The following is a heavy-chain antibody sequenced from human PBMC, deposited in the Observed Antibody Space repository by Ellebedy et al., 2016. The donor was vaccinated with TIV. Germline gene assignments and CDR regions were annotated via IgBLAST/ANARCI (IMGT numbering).Heavy chain of an antibody. V-gene: IGHV4-31*03. CDR2: IYYGGAT. Sequence: SETLSLXCTVSGASISSGGFYWGWIRQLPGKGLEWIGHIYYGGATHYSPSLRSRPTMSADKSKNQISLRLSSVTAADTAVYYCARINSGWRAFDSWGQGTLVTVSS. D-gene: IGHD6-19*01. J-gene: IGHJ4*02. CDR3: ARINSGWRAFDS. CDR1: GASISSGGFY.